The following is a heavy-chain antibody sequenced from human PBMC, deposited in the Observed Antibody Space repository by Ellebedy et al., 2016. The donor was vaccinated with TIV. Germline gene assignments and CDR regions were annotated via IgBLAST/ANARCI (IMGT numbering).Heavy chain of an antibody. CDR3: ARGVERVRDSGGWPYYFDY. CDR2: LYHTGNS. D-gene: IGHD6-19*01. CDR1: GGSISSGYW. J-gene: IGHJ4*02. V-gene: IGHV4-4*02. Sequence: MPSETLSLTCAVSGGSISSGYWWSWIRQPPGKGLEGVGELYHTGNSTYTPPLESRVTIFADKSKNHFSLELRSVTAADTAVYYCARGVERVRDSGGWPYYFDYWGQGALVTVSS.